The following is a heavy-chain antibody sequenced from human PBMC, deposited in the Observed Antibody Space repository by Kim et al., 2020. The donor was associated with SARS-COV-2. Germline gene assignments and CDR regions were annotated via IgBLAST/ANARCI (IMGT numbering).Heavy chain of an antibody. J-gene: IGHJ6*03. CDR2: IYSDKAT. CDR1: GFNVSGSY. V-gene: IGHV3-53*01. D-gene: IGHD2-2*01. CDR3: TKGSFKQLYQYYYMDV. Sequence: GGSLRLSCEASGFNVSGSYMTWVRQAPGKGLQWVSVIYSDKATFYADSVKGRFTISRAISKNTLYLQMNSLRAEDTAVYWCTKGSFKQLYQYYYMDVWGKGTTVTVSS.